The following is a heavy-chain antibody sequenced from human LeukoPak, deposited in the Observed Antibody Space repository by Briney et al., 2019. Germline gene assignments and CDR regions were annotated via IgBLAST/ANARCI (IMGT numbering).Heavy chain of an antibody. D-gene: IGHD2-2*01. Sequence: PGGSLRLSCSASGFTFSSYAMHWVRQAPGKGLEYVSAISSNGGSTYYADSVKGRFTISSDNYKNTLYLQMSSLRAEDTAVYYCAKDSTGVKGFGMDVWGQGTTVTVSS. V-gene: IGHV3-64D*06. J-gene: IGHJ6*02. CDR3: AKDSTGVKGFGMDV. CDR2: ISSNGGST. CDR1: GFTFSSYA.